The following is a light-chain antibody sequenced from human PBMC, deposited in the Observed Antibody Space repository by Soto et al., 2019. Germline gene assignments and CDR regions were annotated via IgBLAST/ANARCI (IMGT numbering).Light chain of an antibody. V-gene: IGKV3-20*01. J-gene: IGKJ5*01. CDR2: GAS. CDR1: QSVSSAY. Sequence: ETGLTQSPGTLSLSPGERAILSCRASQSVSSAYLAWYQQKPGQAPRLLIYGASSRATGIPDRFSGSGSGTDFTLTISRLEPEDFAVYYCQQYGSSITFGQGTRLEIK. CDR3: QQYGSSIT.